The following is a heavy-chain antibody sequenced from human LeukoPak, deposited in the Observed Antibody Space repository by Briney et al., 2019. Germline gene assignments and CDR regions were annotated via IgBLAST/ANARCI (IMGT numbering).Heavy chain of an antibody. J-gene: IGHJ4*02. CDR3: ARVWSYYYFDY. Sequence: PGGSLRLSCAASGFTFSSYWMHWVRQAPRQELVWVSRINNDGSSTSYADSVKGRFTISRDDAKNTLYLQMNSLRAEDTAVYYCARVWSYYYFDYWGQGTLVTVSS. CDR2: INNDGSST. D-gene: IGHD2-8*02. V-gene: IGHV3-74*01. CDR1: GFTFSSYW.